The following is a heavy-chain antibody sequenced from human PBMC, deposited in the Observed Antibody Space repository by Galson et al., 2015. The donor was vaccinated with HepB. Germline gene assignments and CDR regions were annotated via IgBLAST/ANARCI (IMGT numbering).Heavy chain of an antibody. D-gene: IGHD6-13*01. J-gene: IGHJ6*03. V-gene: IGHV4-4*07. CDR3: ARVGWSSSWGYYYYMDV. CDR2: IYTSGST. CDR1: GGSISSYS. Sequence: SGGSISSYSWSWIRQPAGKGLEWIGRIYTSGSTNYNPSLKSRVTMSVDTSKNQFSLKLSSVTAADTAVYYCARVGWSSSWGYYYYMDVWGKGTTVTVSS.